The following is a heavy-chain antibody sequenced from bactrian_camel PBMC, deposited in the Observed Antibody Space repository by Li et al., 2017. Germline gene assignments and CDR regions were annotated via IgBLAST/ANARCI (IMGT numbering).Heavy chain of an antibody. V-gene: IGHV3S63*01. CDR1: GYGYVSFW. Sequence: HVQLVESGGGSVQAGGSLRLSCEASGYGYVSFWMGWYRQAPGKEREGVARIATGSGNTYYADSVKGRFTISQDNAKNTVYLQMNCLKPEDTAMYYCASRLLGWLRCSTRTIDFGNWGQGTQVTVS. D-gene: IGHD5*01. J-gene: IGHJ6*01. CDR3: ASRLLGWLRCSTRTIDFGN. CDR2: IATGSGNT.